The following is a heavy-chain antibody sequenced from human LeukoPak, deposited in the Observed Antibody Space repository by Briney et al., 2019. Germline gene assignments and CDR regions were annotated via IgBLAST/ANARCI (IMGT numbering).Heavy chain of an antibody. CDR3: AREGPSYYDSSGYYYSSGDAFDI. Sequence: GGSLRLSFAASGFTVSSNYMSWVRQAPGKGLEWVSVIYSGGGTYYADSVKGRFTISRDNSKNTLYLQMNSLRAEDTAVYYCAREGPSYYDSSGYYYSSGDAFDIWGQGTMVTVSS. CDR2: IYSGGGT. CDR1: GFTVSSNY. D-gene: IGHD3-22*01. V-gene: IGHV3-53*01. J-gene: IGHJ3*02.